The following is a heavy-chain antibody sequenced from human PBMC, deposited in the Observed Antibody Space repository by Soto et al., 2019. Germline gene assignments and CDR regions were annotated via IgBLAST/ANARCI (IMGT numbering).Heavy chain of an antibody. J-gene: IGHJ4*02. D-gene: IGHD3-3*01. CDR3: AKDRQPDGFWPFDH. V-gene: IGHV3-23*01. Sequence: EVQLLESGGGLVQPGGSLRLSCVASGFTFSTYAMSWVRQAPGKGLEWVSGLFGSGAGIAYADSVKGRFTISRDNSKNPLYLQMKSLRAEDTAIYYCAKDRQPDGFWPFDHWGQGTLITVSS. CDR2: LFGSGAGI. CDR1: GFTFSTYA.